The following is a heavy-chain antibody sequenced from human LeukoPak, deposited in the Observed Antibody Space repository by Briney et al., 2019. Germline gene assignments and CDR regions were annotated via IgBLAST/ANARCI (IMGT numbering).Heavy chain of an antibody. J-gene: IGHJ4*02. Sequence: ASVKVSCKASGYTFTGYYMHWVRHAPEQGLEWMGWINPNSGGTNYAQKFQGRVTMTRDTSISTAYMELSRLRSDDTAVYYCARVRVPAVNDYWGQGTLVTVSS. CDR2: INPNSGGT. D-gene: IGHD2-2*01. CDR3: ARVRVPAVNDY. V-gene: IGHV1-2*02. CDR1: GYTFTGYY.